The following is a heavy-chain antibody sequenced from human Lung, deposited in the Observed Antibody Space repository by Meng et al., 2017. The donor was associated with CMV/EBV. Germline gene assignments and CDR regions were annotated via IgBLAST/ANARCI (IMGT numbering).Heavy chain of an antibody. D-gene: IGHD3-22*01. CDR2: IRYDGSNI. CDR3: TTGFWDSSGYYLEEDGNFDY. V-gene: IGHV3-30*02. Sequence: GGSLRLXCAASGFTFTSYGMHWVRQAPGKGLEWVAFIRYDGSNIYYADSVKGRFTISRDNSRNTLYLQMNSLRAEDTAVYYCTTGFWDSSGYYLEEDGNFDYXGQGXLVTVSS. CDR1: GFTFTSYG. J-gene: IGHJ4*02.